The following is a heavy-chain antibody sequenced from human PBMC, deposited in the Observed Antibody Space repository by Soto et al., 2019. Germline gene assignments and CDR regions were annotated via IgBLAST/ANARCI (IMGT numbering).Heavy chain of an antibody. CDR2: ISSDGDTI. D-gene: IGHD5-12*01. V-gene: IGHV3-9*01. Sequence: EVQLIESGGGWVQPGTSLRVSCVASGFTFHEYAIHWVRQAPGKGVEGVSGISSDGDTIAYADSVQGRLTVFRDNAMNSLSLQMNNLRAEDTALYYCTKGGYDLIYYFGMAVWGQGTTVTVSS. J-gene: IGHJ6*02. CDR1: GFTFHEYA. CDR3: TKGGYDLIYYFGMAV.